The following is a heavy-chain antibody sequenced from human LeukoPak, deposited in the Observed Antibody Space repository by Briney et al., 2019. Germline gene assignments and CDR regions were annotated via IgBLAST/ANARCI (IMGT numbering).Heavy chain of an antibody. CDR2: IYYSGST. CDR1: GGSISSYY. Sequence: SETLSLTCTVSGGSISSYYWSWIRQPPGKGLEWIGYIYYSGSTNYNPSLKSRVTISVDTSKNQFSLKLSSVTAADTAVYYCARMYSSSWYGRSNYFDYWGQGTLVTVSS. V-gene: IGHV4-59*08. D-gene: IGHD6-13*01. J-gene: IGHJ4*02. CDR3: ARMYSSSWYGRSNYFDY.